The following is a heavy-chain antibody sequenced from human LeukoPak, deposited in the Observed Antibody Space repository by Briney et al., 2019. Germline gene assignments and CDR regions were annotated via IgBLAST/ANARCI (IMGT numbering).Heavy chain of an antibody. D-gene: IGHD5-24*01. CDR2: IYYSGST. CDR1: GGSISSSSYY. Sequence: PSETLSLTCTVSGGSISSSSYYWGWIRQPPGKGLEWIGSIYYSGSTYYNPSLKSRVTISVDTSKNQFSLKLSSVTAADTAVYYCARNRRDGYNFDIWGQGTMVTVSS. J-gene: IGHJ3*02. V-gene: IGHV4-39*07. CDR3: ARNRRDGYNFDI.